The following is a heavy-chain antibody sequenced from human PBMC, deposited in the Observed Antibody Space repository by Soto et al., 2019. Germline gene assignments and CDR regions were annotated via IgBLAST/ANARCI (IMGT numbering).Heavy chain of an antibody. CDR3: VAGPYVTQMDF. D-gene: IGHD3-10*02. J-gene: IGHJ4*02. Sequence: QMELRESGPELVRSSETLSLTCKVSGDSIRRSGYFWGWIRQSPGRGLEWIGSLYVGGRTHLSPSLKSRLTLSLDVPNDQFSLKLTSVTPADAALYYCVAGPYVTQMDFWGRGALVSVSP. CDR1: GDSIRRSGYF. CDR2: LYVGGRT. V-gene: IGHV4-39*01.